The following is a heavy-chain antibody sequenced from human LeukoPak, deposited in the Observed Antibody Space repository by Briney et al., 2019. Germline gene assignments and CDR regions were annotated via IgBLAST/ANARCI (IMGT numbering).Heavy chain of an antibody. V-gene: IGHV3-11*01. Sequence: GGSLRLSCAASGFTFSDYYMSWIRQAPGKGLEWVSYISSSGSTIYYAGSVKGRFTISRDNAKNSLYLQMNSLRAEDTAVYYCARTPVYSSSWSFDYWGQGTLVTVSS. D-gene: IGHD6-13*01. CDR1: GFTFSDYY. J-gene: IGHJ4*02. CDR3: ARTPVYSSSWSFDY. CDR2: ISSSGSTI.